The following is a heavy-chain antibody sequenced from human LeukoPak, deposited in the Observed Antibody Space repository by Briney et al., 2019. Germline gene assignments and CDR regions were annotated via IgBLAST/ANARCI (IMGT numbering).Heavy chain of an antibody. CDR2: INWNGGST. CDR1: GFTFDDYG. CDR3: AREREDGYSSGWYGGYYFDY. Sequence: GRSLRLSCAASGFTFDDYGMSWVRQAPGKGLEWVSGINWNGGSTGYADSVKGRFTISRDNAKNSLYLQMNSLRAEDTALYYCAREREDGYSSGWYGGYYFDYWGQGTLVTVSS. V-gene: IGHV3-20*04. J-gene: IGHJ4*02. D-gene: IGHD6-19*01.